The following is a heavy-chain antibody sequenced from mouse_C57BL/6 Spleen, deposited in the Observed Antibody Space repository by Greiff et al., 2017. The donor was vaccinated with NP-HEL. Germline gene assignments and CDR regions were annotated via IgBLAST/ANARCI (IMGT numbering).Heavy chain of an antibody. Sequence: EVQLVESEGGLVQPGSSMKLSCTASGFTFSDYYMAWVRQVPEKGLEWVANINYDGSSTYYLDSLKSRFIISRDNAKNILYLQMSSLKSEDTATYYCARGFYYYGSSSNWYFDVWGTGTTVTVSS. D-gene: IGHD1-1*01. CDR3: ARGFYYYGSSSNWYFDV. CDR1: GFTFSDYY. J-gene: IGHJ1*03. V-gene: IGHV5-16*01. CDR2: INYDGSST.